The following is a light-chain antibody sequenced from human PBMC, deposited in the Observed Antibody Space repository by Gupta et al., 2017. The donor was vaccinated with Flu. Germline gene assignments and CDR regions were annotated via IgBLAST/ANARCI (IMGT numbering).Light chain of an antibody. CDR2: DAS. CDR1: QSVGSY. Sequence: EIVLTHSPSPLFLYPGERATLSCRARQSVGSYLMWFQQKPGQPPKLLIYDASNRDSGVPDRFSGSGSGTDFTLTISSRESEDFALYYCQQRRSSPLPFGGGTQVEIK. V-gene: IGKV3-11*01. J-gene: IGKJ4*01. CDR3: QQRRSSPLP.